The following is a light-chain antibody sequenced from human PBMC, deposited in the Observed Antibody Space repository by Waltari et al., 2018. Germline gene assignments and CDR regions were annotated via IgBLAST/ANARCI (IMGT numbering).Light chain of an antibody. J-gene: IGKJ4*01. CDR2: VAS. Sequence: EIVMTQSPATLSVSPGERATLSCRASQSVDSHVAWYKQEPGQAPRLLIYVASTRATDIPARFSGSGSGTEFTLTISSLQSEDSGVYYCQHYENWSHTFGGGTKVEIK. CDR1: QSVDSH. CDR3: QHYENWSHT. V-gene: IGKV3-15*01.